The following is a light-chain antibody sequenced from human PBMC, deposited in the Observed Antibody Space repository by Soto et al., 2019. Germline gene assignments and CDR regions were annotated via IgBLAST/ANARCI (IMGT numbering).Light chain of an antibody. Sequence: DIPITQSTFTLSESVGDSVTIXXRASQSISSWLAWYQQKPGKAPKLXXYKASSLESGVPSRFSGSGSGTEFTLTISSLQPDDFATYYCQQYNRYSPWTFGQGTKVDIK. CDR1: QSISSW. J-gene: IGKJ1*01. V-gene: IGKV1-5*03. CDR2: KAS. CDR3: QQYNRYSPWT.